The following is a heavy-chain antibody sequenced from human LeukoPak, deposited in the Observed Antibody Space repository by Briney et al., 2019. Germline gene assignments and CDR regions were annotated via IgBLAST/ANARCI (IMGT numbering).Heavy chain of an antibody. CDR2: INSDGSST. V-gene: IGHV3-74*01. CDR3: ARGKGLTAL. J-gene: IGHJ4*02. CDR1: GFTFSSYW. Sequence: WGSLRLSCAASGFTFSSYWMHWVRQAPGKGLVCVSRINSDGSSTSYADSVKGRFTISRDNAKNTLYLQMNGLRAEDTAVYYCARGKGLTALWGQGTLVTVSS. D-gene: IGHD1-20*01.